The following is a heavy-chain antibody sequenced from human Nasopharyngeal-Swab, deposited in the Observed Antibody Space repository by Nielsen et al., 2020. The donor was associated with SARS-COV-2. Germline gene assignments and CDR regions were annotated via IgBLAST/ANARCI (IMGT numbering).Heavy chain of an antibody. Sequence: GGSLRLSRAASGFTFSSYAMSWVRQAPGKGLEWVSAISGSGGSTYYADSVKGRFTISRDNSKNTLYLQMNSLRAEDTAVYYCAKDTALYLAFDIWGQGTMVTVSS. CDR1: GFTFSSYA. CDR2: ISGSGGST. J-gene: IGHJ3*02. CDR3: AKDTALYLAFDI. D-gene: IGHD3-9*01. V-gene: IGHV3-23*01.